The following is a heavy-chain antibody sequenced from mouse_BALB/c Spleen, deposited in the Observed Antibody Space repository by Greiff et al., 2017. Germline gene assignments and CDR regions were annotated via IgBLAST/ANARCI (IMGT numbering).Heavy chain of an antibody. Sequence: DVKLVESGGGLVKPGGSLKLSCAASGFAFSSYDMSWVRQTPEKRLEWVAYISSGGGSTYYPDTVKGRFTISRDNAKNTLYLQMSSLKSEDTAMYYCARHLLRDYYAMDYWGQGTSVTVSS. D-gene: IGHD1-1*01. CDR3: ARHLLRDYYAMDY. CDR2: ISSGGGST. J-gene: IGHJ4*01. CDR1: GFAFSSYD. V-gene: IGHV5-12-1*01.